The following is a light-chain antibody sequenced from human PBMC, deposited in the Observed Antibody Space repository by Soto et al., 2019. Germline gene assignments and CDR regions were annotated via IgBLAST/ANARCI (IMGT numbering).Light chain of an antibody. CDR3: ASLDDRLNGPV. V-gene: IGLV1-44*01. CDR1: SSNIGSHT. Sequence: QSVLTQPPSTSGTPGQRVAISCSGTSSNIGSHTVNWYQQLPGTAPKLLIYGDDQRPSGIPDRFSGSKSGTSASLAISGLQSEDGVDYYCASLDDRLNGPVFGGGTQLTVL. J-gene: IGLJ3*02. CDR2: GDD.